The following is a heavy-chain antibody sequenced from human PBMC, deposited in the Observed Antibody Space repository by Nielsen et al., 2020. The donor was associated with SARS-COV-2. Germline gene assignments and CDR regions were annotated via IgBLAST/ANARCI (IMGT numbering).Heavy chain of an antibody. CDR2: INPNSGAT. J-gene: IGHJ4*02. CDR1: GYTFTGSY. Sequence: ASVKVSCKASGYTFTGSYVHWVRQAPGQGLEWMGRINPNSGATIYAQKFQGRVTMTRDTSISTAYLEVTRLRSDDTAVYYCARGSSSWPPNFDYWGQGTLVTVSS. V-gene: IGHV1-2*06. CDR3: ARGSSSWPPNFDY. D-gene: IGHD6-13*01.